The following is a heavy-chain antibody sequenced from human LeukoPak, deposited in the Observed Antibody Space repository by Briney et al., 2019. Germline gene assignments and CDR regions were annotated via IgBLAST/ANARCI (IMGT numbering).Heavy chain of an antibody. J-gene: IGHJ5*02. Sequence: SQTLSLTCAISGDSVSSNSAASNWIRQSPSRGLDCLGRTYYRSKWFNDYAVSVQSRITINPDTSKNQFSLQLNSVTAEDTAVYYCTRFNSNTKWFDPWGQGTLVTVSS. V-gene: IGHV6-1*01. D-gene: IGHD3-3*01. CDR2: TYYRSKWFN. CDR3: TRFNSNTKWFDP. CDR1: GDSVSSNSAA.